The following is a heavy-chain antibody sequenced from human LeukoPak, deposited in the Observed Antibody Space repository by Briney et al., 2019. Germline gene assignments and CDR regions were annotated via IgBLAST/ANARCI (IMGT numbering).Heavy chain of an antibody. CDR1: GDSVSSGSYY. CDR3: ARVRKSSGWYGPWYFDL. J-gene: IGHJ2*01. D-gene: IGHD6-19*01. V-gene: IGHV4-61*01. CDR2: IYYSGST. Sequence: SETLSLTCTVSGDSVSSGSYYWSWIRQPPGKGLEWIGYIYYSGSTNYNPSLKSRVTISVDTSKNQFSLKLSSVTAADTAVYYCARVRKSSGWYGPWYFDLWGRGTLVTVSS.